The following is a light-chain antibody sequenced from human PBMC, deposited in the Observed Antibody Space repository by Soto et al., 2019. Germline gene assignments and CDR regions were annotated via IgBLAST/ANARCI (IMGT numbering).Light chain of an antibody. Sequence: EIVLTQSRATLSSSPGERATLSCRASQSVSSYLSWYQQKPGQAPKLLIYDASTRATGIPARFSGSGSGTDFDLTISILEPEDVEVYSCQQRSNWPPALTFGGGTKVEIK. J-gene: IGKJ4*01. CDR2: DAS. CDR3: QQRSNWPPALT. V-gene: IGKV3-11*01. CDR1: QSVSSY.